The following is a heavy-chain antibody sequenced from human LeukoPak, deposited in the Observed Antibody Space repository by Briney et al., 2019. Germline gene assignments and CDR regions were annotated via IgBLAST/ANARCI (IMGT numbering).Heavy chain of an antibody. V-gene: IGHV4-59*01. CDR1: GGSISSYY. J-gene: IGHJ4*02. D-gene: IGHD3-16*01. CDR3: ARDRLYYFDY. CDR2: IYYSGST. Sequence: SETLSPTCTVSGGSISSYYWSWIRQPPGKGLEWIGYIYYSGSTNYNPSLKSRVTISVDTSKNQFSLKLSSVTAADTAVYYCARDRLYYFDYWGQGTLVTVSS.